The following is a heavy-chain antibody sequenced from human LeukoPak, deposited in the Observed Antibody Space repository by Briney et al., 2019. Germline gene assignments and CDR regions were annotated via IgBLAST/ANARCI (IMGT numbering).Heavy chain of an antibody. D-gene: IGHD6-13*01. CDR3: ARSAAGLSYGMDV. CDR1: GDSIRSSY. Sequence: SETLSLTCTVSGDSIRSSYWSWIRQPPGKGLEWIGHIYYSGSTNYNPSLKSRVTISVTKNQFSLKLSSVTAADTAVYFCARSAAGLSYGMDVWGQGTTVTVSS. CDR2: IYYSGST. J-gene: IGHJ6*02. V-gene: IGHV4-59*08.